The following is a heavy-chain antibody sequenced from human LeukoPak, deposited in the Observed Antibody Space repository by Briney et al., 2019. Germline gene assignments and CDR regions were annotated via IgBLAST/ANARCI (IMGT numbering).Heavy chain of an antibody. CDR3: APGGLQGNNNDY. CDR2: ISAYNGNT. V-gene: IGHV1-18*01. J-gene: IGHJ4*02. Sequence: ASVKVSCKASGYTFISYGISWVRQAPGQGLEWMGWISAYNGNTNYAQKLQGRVTMTTDTSTSTAYMELSSLRSEDTAVYYCAPGGLQGNNNDYWGQGTLVTVSS. CDR1: GYTFISYG. D-gene: IGHD5-24*01.